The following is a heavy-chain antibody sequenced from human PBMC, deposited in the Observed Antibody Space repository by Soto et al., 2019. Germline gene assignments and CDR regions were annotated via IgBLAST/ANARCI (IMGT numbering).Heavy chain of an antibody. CDR2: ISAYNGNT. D-gene: IGHD3-9*01. CDR3: ARVTELRYFDWSPRAFDY. V-gene: IGHV1-18*01. J-gene: IGHJ4*02. CDR1: GYTFTSYG. Sequence: ASVKVSCKASGYTFTSYGISWVRQAPGQGLEWMGWISAYNGNTNYAQKLQGRVTMTTDTSTSTAYMELRSLGSDDTAVYYCARVTELRYFDWSPRAFDYWGQGTLVTVS.